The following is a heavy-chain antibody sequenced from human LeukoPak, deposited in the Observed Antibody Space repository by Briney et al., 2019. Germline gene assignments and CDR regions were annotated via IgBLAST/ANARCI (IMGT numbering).Heavy chain of an antibody. V-gene: IGHV3-48*03. CDR1: GFTVSSYE. CDR3: ARDWLRLGY. Sequence: GGSLRLSCAASGFTVSSYEMNWVRQAPGKGLEWVSYISSSGTVKFYADSVKGRFTISRDNARNSLHLQMNSLRAEDTAVYFCARDWLRLGYWGQGTLVTVSS. J-gene: IGHJ4*02. CDR2: ISSSGTVK. D-gene: IGHD5-12*01.